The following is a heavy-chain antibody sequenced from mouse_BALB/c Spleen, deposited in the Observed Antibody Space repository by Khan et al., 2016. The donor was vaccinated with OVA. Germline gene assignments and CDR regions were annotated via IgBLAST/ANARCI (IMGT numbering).Heavy chain of an antibody. Sequence: VQLQQSGPDLVKPGASVKMSCKASGYTFTNYVMNWVKQKPGQGLEWIGYINPYNDGIRYNEKFKGKATLTSDKSSNTAYMELSSLTSEDSAVYYCAREASNCDFSLAYWGQGTLVTVSA. V-gene: IGHV1S136*01. J-gene: IGHJ3*01. D-gene: IGHD4-1*01. CDR2: INPYNDGI. CDR1: GYTFTNYV. CDR3: AREASNCDFSLAY.